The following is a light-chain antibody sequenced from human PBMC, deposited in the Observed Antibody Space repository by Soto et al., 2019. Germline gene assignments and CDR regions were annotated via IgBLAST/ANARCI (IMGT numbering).Light chain of an antibody. V-gene: IGKV3-15*01. CDR2: GAS. CDR3: HQRNK. Sequence: EIVMTQSPATLSVSPGEKATLSCRASQSVSNNLAWFQQKPGQVPRLLIYGASNRATGVSARFSGSGSGTEFTLTIGSLEPEDFGVYFCHQRNKFGQGTRLEIK. CDR1: QSVSNN. J-gene: IGKJ5*01.